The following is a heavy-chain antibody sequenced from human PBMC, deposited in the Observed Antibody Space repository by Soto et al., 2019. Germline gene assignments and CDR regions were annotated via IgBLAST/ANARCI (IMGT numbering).Heavy chain of an antibody. CDR2: IKHDGSGE. V-gene: IGHV3-7*01. CDR1: GFTFSNFW. D-gene: IGHD2-15*01. Sequence: EVLVVESGGGLVQPGGSLRLSCAASGFTFSNFWMTWVRQAPGKGLEWVANIKHDGSGENDLDSVKGRFTISRDNTKNLVYLKMNRLRAEDTAVYYCARSGRDGSNHWRQGTLVTVSS. CDR3: ARSGRDGSNH. J-gene: IGHJ4*02.